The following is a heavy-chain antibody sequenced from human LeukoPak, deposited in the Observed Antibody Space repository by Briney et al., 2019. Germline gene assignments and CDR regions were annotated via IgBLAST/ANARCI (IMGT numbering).Heavy chain of an antibody. J-gene: IGHJ3*02. CDR3: ARDLYSGHEGNAFDI. CDR1: GGTFSSYA. D-gene: IGHD5-12*01. V-gene: IGHV1-69*04. Sequence: ASAKVSCKASGGTFSSYAITWVRQAPGQGLEWMGRIIPILGIANYAQKFQGRVTIIADKSTSTAYMELSSLRSEDTAVYYCARDLYSGHEGNAFDIWGQGTMVTVSS. CDR2: IIPILGIA.